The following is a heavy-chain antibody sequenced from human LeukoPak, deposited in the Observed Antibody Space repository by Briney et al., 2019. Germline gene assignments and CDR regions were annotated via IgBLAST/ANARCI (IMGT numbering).Heavy chain of an antibody. CDR2: VSYDGSEK. CDR1: GFTFSSYA. V-gene: IGHV3-30*04. J-gene: IGHJ4*02. D-gene: IGHD6-13*01. CDR3: AKQSAGSAAWYSLHYDF. Sequence: PGGSLRLSCAASGFTFSSYAMHWVRQAPGKGLEWVAIVSYDGSEKFYADSVKGRFTISRDNSKNTLYLQMSSLRAEDTAVYFCAKQSAGSAAWYSLHYDFWGQGTLVTVSS.